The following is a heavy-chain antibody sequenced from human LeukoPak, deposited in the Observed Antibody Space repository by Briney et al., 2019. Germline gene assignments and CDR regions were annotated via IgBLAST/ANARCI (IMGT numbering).Heavy chain of an antibody. Sequence: GGSLRLSCAASGFTFSSYAMSWVRQAPGKGLEWVSGISGSGDSTYYADFVKGRFTISRDKSRNTLYLQMNSLGAADTAVYYCAKDLTPGNAWGSYRFDYWGQGTLVTVSS. D-gene: IGHD3-16*02. V-gene: IGHV3-23*01. J-gene: IGHJ4*02. CDR3: AKDLTPGNAWGSYRFDY. CDR1: GFTFSSYA. CDR2: ISGSGDST.